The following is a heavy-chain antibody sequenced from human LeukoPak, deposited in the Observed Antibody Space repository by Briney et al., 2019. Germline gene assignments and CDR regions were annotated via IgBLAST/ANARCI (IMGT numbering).Heavy chain of an antibody. D-gene: IGHD1-26*01. CDR3: ARDRWEPDNWFDS. CDR1: GFTFSSYW. V-gene: IGHV3-7*01. CDR2: IKEDGTNK. J-gene: IGHJ5*01. Sequence: GGSLRLSCAASGFTFSSYWMSWVRQAPGKGLEWAANIKEDGTNKYYVGSVRGRFTISRDNAKNSLYLQMNSLRAEDTAVYYCARDRWEPDNWFDSWGQGILVTVSS.